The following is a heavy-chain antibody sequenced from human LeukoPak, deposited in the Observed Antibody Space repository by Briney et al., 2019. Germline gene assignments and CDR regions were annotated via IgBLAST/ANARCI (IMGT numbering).Heavy chain of an antibody. Sequence: ASVKVSCEASGGTFSSYAISWVRQAPGQGLEWMGRIIPILGIANYAQKFQGRVTITADKSTSTAYMELSSLRSEDTAVYYCARDPGSGYSGHGWDDYWGQGTLVTVSS. CDR1: GGTFSSYA. CDR2: IIPILGIA. D-gene: IGHD5-12*01. V-gene: IGHV1-69*04. J-gene: IGHJ4*02. CDR3: ARDPGSGYSGHGWDDY.